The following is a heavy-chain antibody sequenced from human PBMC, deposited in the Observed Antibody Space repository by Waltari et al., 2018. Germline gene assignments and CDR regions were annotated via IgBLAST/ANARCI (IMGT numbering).Heavy chain of an antibody. Sequence: QVQLEPSGAEVKKPGASMKVSCKVSGYALSELSMHWVRQAPGEGLEWMGGFNPEDGEIIYAQKFRGRVTMTEDTSTETVYMDLSSLRSEDTAVYYCATSNSGGRRGFDYWGQGTLVTVSS. D-gene: IGHD2-15*01. V-gene: IGHV1-24*01. CDR3: ATSNSGGRRGFDY. CDR1: GYALSELS. CDR2: FNPEDGEI. J-gene: IGHJ4*02.